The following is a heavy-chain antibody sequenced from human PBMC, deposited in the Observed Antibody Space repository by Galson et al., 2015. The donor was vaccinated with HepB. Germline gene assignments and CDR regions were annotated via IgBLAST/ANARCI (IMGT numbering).Heavy chain of an antibody. J-gene: IGHJ4*02. Sequence: SLRLSCAASGFTFSSYSMHWVRQAPGKGLEWVAVISYDGSNKYYAGSVKGRFTISRDNSKNTLYLQMNSLRAEDTAVYYCARGVLRYFDWLLLGYWGQGTLVTVSS. CDR3: ARGVLRYFDWLLLGY. CDR2: ISYDGSNK. V-gene: IGHV3-30-3*02. CDR1: GFTFSSYS. D-gene: IGHD3-9*01.